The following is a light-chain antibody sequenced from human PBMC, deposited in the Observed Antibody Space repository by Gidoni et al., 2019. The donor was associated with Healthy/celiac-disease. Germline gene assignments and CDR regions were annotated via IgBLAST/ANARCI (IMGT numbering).Light chain of an antibody. CDR2: WAS. J-gene: IGKJ3*01. V-gene: IGKV4-1*01. CDR3: QQYYSTPPT. Sequence: DIVMTQSTDSLAVSLGERATINCKSSKSVLYSSNNKNYLAWYQQKPGQPPKLLIYWASTRESGVPDRFSGSGSGTDFTLTISSLQAEDVAVYYCQQYYSTPPTFGPGTKVDIK. CDR1: KSVLYSSNNKNY.